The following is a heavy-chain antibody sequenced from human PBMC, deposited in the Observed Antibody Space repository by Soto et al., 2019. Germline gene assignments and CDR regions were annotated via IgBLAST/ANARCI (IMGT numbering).Heavy chain of an antibody. J-gene: IGHJ4*02. V-gene: IGHV3-7*01. Sequence: PLGPLILSCAASGGPISSHCWSWVRQPPGKGLEWVANIKQDGSEKYYVDSVKGRFTISRDNAKNSLYLQMNSLRAEYTAVYYSARDPRGDYRGQGTLV. CDR3: ARDPRGDY. CDR2: IKQDGSEK. CDR1: GGPISSHC. D-gene: IGHD3-10*01.